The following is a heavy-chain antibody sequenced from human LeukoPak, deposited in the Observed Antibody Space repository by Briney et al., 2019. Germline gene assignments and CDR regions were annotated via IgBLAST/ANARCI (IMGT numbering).Heavy chain of an antibody. CDR3: ARAPPLFAYYYDSSGYPPDY. V-gene: IGHV1-8*02. Sequence: GASVKVSCKASGYTFTGYYMHWVRQAPGQGLEWMGWINPNSGNTGYAQKFQGRVTMTRNTSISTAYMELSSLRSEDTAVYYCARAPPLFAYYYDSSGYPPDYWGQGTLVTVSS. J-gene: IGHJ4*02. CDR2: INPNSGNT. D-gene: IGHD3-22*01. CDR1: GYTFTGYY.